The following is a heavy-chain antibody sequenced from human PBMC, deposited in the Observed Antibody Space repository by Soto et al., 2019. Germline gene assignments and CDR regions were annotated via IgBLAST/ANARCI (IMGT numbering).Heavy chain of an antibody. CDR1: GDSMTSGGYY. V-gene: IGHV4-39*07. CDR2: IYYTGDT. Sequence: SETLSLTCSVSGDSMTSGGYYWGWVRHHPGKGLEWVGSIYYTGDTYFNPSLKSRITVSMDSYKNEFSLKLTSVTSADTAVYFCDRGAPRPRDVPTYFHFWRQRILVTVSS. D-gene: IGHD2-2*01. J-gene: IGHJ4*02. CDR3: DRGAPRPRDVPTYFHF.